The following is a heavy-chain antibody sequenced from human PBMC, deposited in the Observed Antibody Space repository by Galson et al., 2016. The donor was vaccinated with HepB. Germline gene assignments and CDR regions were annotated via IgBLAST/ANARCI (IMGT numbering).Heavy chain of an antibody. CDR3: ARERRYCTDGSCYSFDY. D-gene: IGHD2-15*01. CDR1: GDSVSSNSAT. Sequence: CAISGDSVSSNSATWNWIRQSPSRGLEWLGRTYYRSAWLDDYAISVKSRISINPDTSKNRFSLHLNSVTPEDTALYYCARERRYCTDGSCYSFDYWGLGTLVTVSS. J-gene: IGHJ4*02. CDR2: TYYRSAWLD. V-gene: IGHV6-1*01.